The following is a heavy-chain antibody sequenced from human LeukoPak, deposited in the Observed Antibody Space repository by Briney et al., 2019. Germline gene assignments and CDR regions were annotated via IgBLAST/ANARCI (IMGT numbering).Heavy chain of an antibody. Sequence: ASVKVSCKASGYTFTGYYMHWVRQAPGQGLEWMGWINIKSGGTNYAQKFQGRVTMTRDTSISTAYMELSRLRSDDTAVYYCARDSSGIYLDYWGQGTLVTVSS. CDR1: GYTFTGYY. CDR3: ARDSSGIYLDY. D-gene: IGHD1-26*01. V-gene: IGHV1-2*02. J-gene: IGHJ4*02. CDR2: INIKSGGT.